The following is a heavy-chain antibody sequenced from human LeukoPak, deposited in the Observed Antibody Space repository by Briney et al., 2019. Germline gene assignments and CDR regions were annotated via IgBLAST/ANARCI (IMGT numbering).Heavy chain of an antibody. V-gene: IGHV4-30-4*08. CDR1: GGSISSGDYY. CDR3: ARVGPLYSNPLYYYYYYMDV. D-gene: IGHD4-11*01. Sequence: SETLSLTCTVSGGSISSGDYYWSWIRQPPGKGLEWIGYIYYSGSTYYNPSLKSRVTISVDTSKNQFSLKLSSVTAADTAVYYCARVGPLYSNPLYYYYYYMDVWGKGTTVTVSS. J-gene: IGHJ6*03. CDR2: IYYSGST.